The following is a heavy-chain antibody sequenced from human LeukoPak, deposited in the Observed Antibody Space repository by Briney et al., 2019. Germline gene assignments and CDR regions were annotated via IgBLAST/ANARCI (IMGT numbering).Heavy chain of an antibody. Sequence: GGSLRLSCATSGFIVSSTSLTWVRQAPGKGLEWLANILPDGSQKYYVDSVKGRFTISRDNPKNSLYLQINNLRAEDTAVYYCGRLAHNAWYAIDFWGQGTLVTVSS. CDR2: ILPDGSQK. CDR3: GRLAHNAWYAIDF. CDR1: GFIVSSTS. D-gene: IGHD2-2*01. V-gene: IGHV3-7*01. J-gene: IGHJ4*02.